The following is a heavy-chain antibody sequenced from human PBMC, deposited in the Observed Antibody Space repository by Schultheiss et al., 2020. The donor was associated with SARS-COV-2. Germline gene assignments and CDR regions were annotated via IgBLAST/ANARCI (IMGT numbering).Heavy chain of an antibody. CDR3: ARWRYYYDSSGYYFAYYYYGMDV. V-gene: IGHV4-39*01. J-gene: IGHJ6*02. CDR2: IYYSGST. Sequence: SETLSLTCTVSGGSISSSSYYWGWIRQPPGKGLEWIGSIYYSGSTYYNPSLKSRVTISVDTSKNQFSLKLSSVTAADTAVYYCARWRYYYDSSGYYFAYYYYGMDVWGQGTTVTVSS. CDR1: GGSISSSSYY. D-gene: IGHD3-22*01.